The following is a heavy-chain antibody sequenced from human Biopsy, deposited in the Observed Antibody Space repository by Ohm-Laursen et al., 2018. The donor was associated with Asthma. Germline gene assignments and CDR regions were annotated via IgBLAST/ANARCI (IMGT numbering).Heavy chain of an antibody. CDR1: SGSGGYMRSGNYY. V-gene: IGHV4-39*01. J-gene: IGHJ6*02. D-gene: IGHD6-13*01. CDR2: IYYSGTT. Sequence: SDTLSLTCSLSSGSGGYMRSGNYYWGWIRQPPGKGLEWIGSIYYSGTTYYNPSLESRVTVSADTSKNQFYLKLTSVTAADTAFYYCVRGSSSWHHGPFHYYYGLDVWGQGTTATVSS. CDR3: VRGSSSWHHGPFHYYYGLDV.